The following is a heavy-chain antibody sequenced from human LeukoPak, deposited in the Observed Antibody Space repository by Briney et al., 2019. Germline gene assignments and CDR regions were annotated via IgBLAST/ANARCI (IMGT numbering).Heavy chain of an antibody. CDR2: ISYDGSNK. V-gene: IGHV3-30*04. CDR3: AREVPYCSSTSCLGY. D-gene: IGHD2-2*01. Sequence: PGGSLRLSCAASGFTFSSYSMHWVRQAPGKGLEWVAVISYDGSNKYYADSMKGRFTTSSNNSKNTLYLQMNSLRAEDTAVYYCAREVPYCSSTSCLGYWGQGTLVTVSS. CDR1: GFTFSSYS. J-gene: IGHJ4*02.